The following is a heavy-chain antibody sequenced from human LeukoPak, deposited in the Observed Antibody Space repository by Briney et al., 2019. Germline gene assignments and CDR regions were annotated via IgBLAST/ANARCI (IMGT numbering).Heavy chain of an antibody. CDR3: ARGPFRYTAIVQLGYYYYYMDV. V-gene: IGHV3-21*01. D-gene: IGHD1-1*01. J-gene: IGHJ6*03. Sequence: GGSMTLSCAVAALTSNSYSMNWDRQAAGKGMEWVSSISSRSTYIYSVDSVTGRLTNSRDNGKNSLYLQMNSRRAEDTAVYYCARGPFRYTAIVQLGYYYYYMDVWSKAPTVTVSS. CDR2: ISSRSTYI. CDR1: ALTSNSYS.